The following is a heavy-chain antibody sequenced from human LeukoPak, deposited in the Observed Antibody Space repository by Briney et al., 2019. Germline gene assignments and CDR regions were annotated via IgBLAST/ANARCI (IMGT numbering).Heavy chain of an antibody. CDR2: IYPGDSDT. CDR3: ARPLRIAAAGTDDGAFDI. J-gene: IGHJ3*02. Sequence: GESLKISCKGSGYSFTSYWIGWVRQMPGKGLEWMGIIYPGDSDTRYRPSFQGQVTISADKSIRTAYLQWSSLKASDTAMYYCARPLRIAAAGTDDGAFDIWGQGTMVTVSS. D-gene: IGHD6-13*01. V-gene: IGHV5-51*01. CDR1: GYSFTSYW.